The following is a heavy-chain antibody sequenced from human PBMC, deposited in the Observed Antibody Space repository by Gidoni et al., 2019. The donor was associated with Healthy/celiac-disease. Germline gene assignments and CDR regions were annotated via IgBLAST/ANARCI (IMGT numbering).Heavy chain of an antibody. J-gene: IGHJ1*01. V-gene: IGHV4-61*01. D-gene: IGHD6-19*01. CDR3: ARDGFSSGWEYFQH. CDR2: IYYSGST. Sequence: QVQLQESGPGLVKPSATLSLTCTVSGGSVSSGSYYWSWIRQPPGKGLEWIGYIYYSGSTNYNPSLKSRVTISVDTSKNQFSLKLSSVTAADTAVYYCARDGFSSGWEYFQHWGQGTLVTVSS. CDR1: GGSVSSGSYY.